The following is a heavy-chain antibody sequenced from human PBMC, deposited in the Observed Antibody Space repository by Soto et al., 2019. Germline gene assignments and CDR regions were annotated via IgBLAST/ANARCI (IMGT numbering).Heavy chain of an antibody. CDR2: ISSGGSA. D-gene: IGHD2-8*01. CDR3: ARDAYPNWFDF. J-gene: IGHJ5*01. Sequence: SETLSLTCAASGGSINSYYWSWIRQPAGKGLEWIGRISSGGSAIYNPSLKSRVTISVDTSKNQFSLRLTSVTAADTAVYFCARDAYPNWFDFWGQGTLVTVSS. V-gene: IGHV4-4*07. CDR1: GGSINSYY.